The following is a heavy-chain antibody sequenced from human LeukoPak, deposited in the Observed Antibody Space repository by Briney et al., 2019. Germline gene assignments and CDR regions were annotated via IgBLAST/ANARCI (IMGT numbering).Heavy chain of an antibody. D-gene: IGHD4-17*01. J-gene: IGHJ4*02. Sequence: SVKVSCKASGGTFSSYAISWVRQAPGQGLEWMGGIIPIFGTANYAQKFQGRVTITADESTSTAYMELSSLRSEDTAVYYCARVGDYGDYFDYWGQGTLVTASS. CDR3: ARVGDYGDYFDY. CDR2: IIPIFGTA. V-gene: IGHV1-69*13. CDR1: GGTFSSYA.